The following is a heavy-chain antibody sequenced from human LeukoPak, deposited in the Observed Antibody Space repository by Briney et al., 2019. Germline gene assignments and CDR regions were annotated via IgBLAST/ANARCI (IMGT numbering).Heavy chain of an antibody. J-gene: IGHJ3*02. CDR1: GFIFRTYA. Sequence: GGSLRLSCAASGFIFRTYAMHWVRQAPGKGLEWVAVISYDGNTKYNADSVKGRFIISRDNSKNTLYLQMNSLRGEDTAVYYCARDNWAGYSSSWYPDAFDIWGQGTMVTVSS. D-gene: IGHD6-13*01. CDR3: ARDNWAGYSSSWYPDAFDI. CDR2: ISYDGNTK. V-gene: IGHV3-30*03.